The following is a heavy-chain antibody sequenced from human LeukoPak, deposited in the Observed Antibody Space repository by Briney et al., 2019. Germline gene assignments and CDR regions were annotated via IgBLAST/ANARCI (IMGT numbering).Heavy chain of an antibody. Sequence: SGGSLRLSCAASGFTFSNAWMSWVRQAPGKGLEWVGRIKSKTDGGTTDYAAPVKGRFTISRDDSKNTLYLQMNSLKTEDTAVYYCTTEMQGILKVGFDYWGQGTLVTVSS. V-gene: IGHV3-15*01. D-gene: IGHD2-15*01. J-gene: IGHJ4*02. CDR3: TTEMQGILKVGFDY. CDR1: GFTFSNAW. CDR2: IKSKTDGGTT.